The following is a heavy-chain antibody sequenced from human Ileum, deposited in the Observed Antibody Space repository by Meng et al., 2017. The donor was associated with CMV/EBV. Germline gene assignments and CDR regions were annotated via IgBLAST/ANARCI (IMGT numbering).Heavy chain of an antibody. V-gene: IGHV4-34*01. D-gene: IGHD3-22*01. Sequence: LTCDVDGGSFSCSCCSWVRQIPGKGLEWIGKINQFGATSYNPSVKSGVTISVETSKKRLSLKMTSVTAADTAVYYCARGLDNYYDLTWGQGILVTVSS. J-gene: IGHJ5*02. CDR3: ARGLDNYYDLT. CDR2: INQFGAT. CDR1: GGSFSCSC.